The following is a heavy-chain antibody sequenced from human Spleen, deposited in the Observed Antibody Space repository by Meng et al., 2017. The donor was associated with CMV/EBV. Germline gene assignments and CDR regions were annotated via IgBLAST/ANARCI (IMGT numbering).Heavy chain of an antibody. CDR1: GYTFTSYG. CDR2: ISAYNGNT. CDR3: ARVGGSYYDSSAPGY. D-gene: IGHD3-22*01. V-gene: IGHV1-18*01. Sequence: ASVKVSCKASGYTFTSYGITWVRQAPGQGLEWMGWISAYNGNTDYAQKFQGRVTMTTDTSTSTAYMELRSLRSDDTAVYYCARVGGSYYDSSAPGYWGQGTLVTVSS. J-gene: IGHJ4*02.